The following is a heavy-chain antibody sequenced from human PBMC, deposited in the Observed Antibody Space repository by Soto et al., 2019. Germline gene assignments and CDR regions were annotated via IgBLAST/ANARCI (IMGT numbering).Heavy chain of an antibody. D-gene: IGHD3-10*01. Sequence: QVQLVQSGPEVKRPGASVKVSCKASGYNFITSGINWVRQAPGQGLERMGWISTANGDRKYAQKFKGRVTMTPEVSTTTAYMELTNLGSDDTAVYFCARGRYFATTHRQWWYFDLWGRGTLVTVSS. CDR1: GYNFITSG. V-gene: IGHV1-18*01. CDR2: ISTANGDR. CDR3: ARGRYFATTHRQWWYFDL. J-gene: IGHJ2*01.